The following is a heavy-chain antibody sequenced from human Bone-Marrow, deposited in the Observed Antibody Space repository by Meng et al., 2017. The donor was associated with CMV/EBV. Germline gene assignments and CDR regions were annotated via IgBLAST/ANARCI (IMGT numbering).Heavy chain of an antibody. V-gene: IGHV1-69*10. CDR2: IIPILGIA. D-gene: IGHD3-3*01. CDR3: ARDYDFWSGYLFNWFDP. J-gene: IGHJ5*02. Sequence: GTFSSYAISWVRQAPGQGLEWMGGIIPILGIANYAQKFQGRVTITADKSTSTAYMELSSLRSEDTAVYYCARDYDFWSGYLFNWFDPWGQGTLVTVSS. CDR1: GTFSSYA.